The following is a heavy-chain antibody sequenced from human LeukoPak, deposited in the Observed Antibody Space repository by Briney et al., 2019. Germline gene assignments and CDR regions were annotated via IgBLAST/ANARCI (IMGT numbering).Heavy chain of an antibody. J-gene: IGHJ4*02. CDR2: ISGSGGST. CDR1: GFTFSSYA. D-gene: IGHD5-12*01. CDR3: AKKGGYDPGVYYFDY. Sequence: QPGGSLRLSCAASGFTFSSYAMSWVRQTPGKGLEWVSAISGSGGSTYNADSVKGRFTISRDNSKNTLYLQMNSLRAEDTAVYYCAKKGGYDPGVYYFDYWGQGTLVTVSS. V-gene: IGHV3-23*01.